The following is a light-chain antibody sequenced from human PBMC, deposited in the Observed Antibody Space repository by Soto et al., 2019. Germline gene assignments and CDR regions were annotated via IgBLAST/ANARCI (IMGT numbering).Light chain of an antibody. CDR2: AVS. CDR3: QQSYNTPRT. CDR1: QNIRNY. J-gene: IGKJ1*01. V-gene: IGKV1-39*01. Sequence: DIQMTQSPSSLSASVGDRVTITCRASQNIRNYLNWYQQKPGEAPKLLISAVSSLETGVPSRFSGSGSGTDFTLTITSLQPEDFATYYCQQSYNTPRTFGQGTKVVIK.